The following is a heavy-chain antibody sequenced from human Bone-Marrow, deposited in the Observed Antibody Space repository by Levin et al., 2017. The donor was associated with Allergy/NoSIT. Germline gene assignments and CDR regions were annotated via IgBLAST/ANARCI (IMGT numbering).Heavy chain of an antibody. CDR3: ALPTLTFFDH. CDR2: IFSNDEK. V-gene: IGHV2-26*01. CDR1: GISLSDARMG. J-gene: IGHJ4*02. Sequence: NGSGPTLVKPTETLTLTCTVSGISLSDARMGVSWIRQPPGKAPEWLAHIFSNDEKSYNTSLKTRLTVSKDTSRSQVVLTMTNMDPVDTATYFCALPTLTFFDHWGQGILVTVSS. D-gene: IGHD2-21*02.